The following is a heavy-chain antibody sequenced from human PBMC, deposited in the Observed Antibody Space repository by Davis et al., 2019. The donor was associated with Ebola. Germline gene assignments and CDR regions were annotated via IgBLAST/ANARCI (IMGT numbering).Heavy chain of an antibody. D-gene: IGHD2-21*01. CDR3: AKDLLWWSASDV. V-gene: IGHV1-46*01. J-gene: IGHJ6*02. Sequence: ASVKVSCKASGYTFTGYYIHWVRQAPGQGLEWMGIINPDDGSTTYAQKFQGRVTLTRDTSTRTVYMELSSLRSEDTAVYYCAKDLLWWSASDVWGQGTTVTVSS. CDR2: INPDDGST. CDR1: GYTFTGYY.